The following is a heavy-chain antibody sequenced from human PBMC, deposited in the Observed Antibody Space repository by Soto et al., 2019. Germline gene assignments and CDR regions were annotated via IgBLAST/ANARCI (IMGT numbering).Heavy chain of an antibody. CDR2: INPNSGGT. V-gene: IGHV1-2*04. CDR3: ARAVVVVAPTGYYYYYMDV. Sequence: GASVKVSCKASGYTFTGYYMHWVRQVPGQGLEWMGWINPNSGGTNYAQKFQGWVTMTRDTSISTAYMELSRLRSDDTAVYYCARAVVVVAPTGYYYYYMDVWGKGTTVTVSS. CDR1: GYTFTGYY. J-gene: IGHJ6*03. D-gene: IGHD2-15*01.